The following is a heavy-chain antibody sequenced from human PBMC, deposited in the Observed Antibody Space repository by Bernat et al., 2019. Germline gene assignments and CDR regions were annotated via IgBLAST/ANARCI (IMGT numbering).Heavy chain of an antibody. CDR3: SSDVSPRRRNTRERGATITFFDY. J-gene: IGHJ4*02. D-gene: IGHD5-12*01. V-gene: IGHV1-69*06. Sequence: QVQLVQSGAEVKKPGSSVKVSCKASGGTFSSYAISWVRQAPGQGLEWMGGIIPIFGTANYAQKFQGRVTITADKSTGTAYRGLSSLRSEGTAVYYWSSDVSPRRRNTRERGATITFFDYWGQGTLVTVSS. CDR1: GGTFSSYA. CDR2: IIPIFGTA.